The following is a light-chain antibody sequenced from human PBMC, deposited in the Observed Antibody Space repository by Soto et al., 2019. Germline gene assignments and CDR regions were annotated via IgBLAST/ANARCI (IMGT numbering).Light chain of an antibody. V-gene: IGKV1-5*01. CDR3: QQYNSYSIT. CDR2: DAS. J-gene: IGKJ5*01. CDR1: QSISSW. Sequence: DIQMTQSPSTLSASVGDRVTITCRASQSISSWLAWYQQKPGKAPKLLIYDASSLESGVPSRFSGSGSGTEFTVTISSLQPDDFATYDCQQYNSYSITFGQGTRLEIK.